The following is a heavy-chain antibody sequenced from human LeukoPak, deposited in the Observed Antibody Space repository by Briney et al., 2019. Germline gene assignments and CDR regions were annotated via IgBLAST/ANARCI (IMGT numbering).Heavy chain of an antibody. D-gene: IGHD6-13*01. CDR3: ARSPTSYSSSWYVSLYYGMDV. Sequence: SETLSLTCTVSGGSISSYYWNWIRQPPGKGLEWIGYIYYSGSTNYNPSLKSRVTISVDTSKNQFSLKLSSVTAADTAVYYCARSPTSYSSSWYVSLYYGMDVWGQGTTVTVSS. J-gene: IGHJ6*02. V-gene: IGHV4-59*01. CDR1: GGSISSYY. CDR2: IYYSGST.